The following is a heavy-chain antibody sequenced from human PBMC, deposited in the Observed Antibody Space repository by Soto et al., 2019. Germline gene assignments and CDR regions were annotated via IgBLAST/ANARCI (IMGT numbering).Heavy chain of an antibody. D-gene: IGHD1-26*01. J-gene: IGHJ4*02. V-gene: IGHV3-30-3*01. Sequence: GGSLRLSCAASGFTFSSYAMHWVRQAPGKGLEWVAVISYDGSNKYYADSVKGRFTISRDNSKNTLYLQMNSLRAEDTAVYYCARAESGTPTPFDYWGQGTLVTVSS. CDR1: GFTFSSYA. CDR3: ARAESGTPTPFDY. CDR2: ISYDGSNK.